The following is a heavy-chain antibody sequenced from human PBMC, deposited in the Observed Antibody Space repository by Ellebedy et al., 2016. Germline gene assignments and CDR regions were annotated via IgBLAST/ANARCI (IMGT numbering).Heavy chain of an antibody. J-gene: IGHJ3*02. CDR1: GGSISSYY. CDR2: IYTSGST. CDR3: ARGGVIADAFDI. D-gene: IGHD2-21*01. Sequence: SETLSLTXTVSGGSISSYYWSWIRQPAGKGLEWIGRIYTSGSTNYNPSLKSRVTMSVDTSKNQFSLKLSSVTAADTAVYYCARGGVIADAFDIWGQGTMVTVSS. V-gene: IGHV4-4*07.